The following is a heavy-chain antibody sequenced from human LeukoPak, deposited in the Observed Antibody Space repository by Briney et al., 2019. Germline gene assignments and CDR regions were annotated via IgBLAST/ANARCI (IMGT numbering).Heavy chain of an antibody. Sequence: GGSLRLSCAASGFTFSSHRMHWVRQAPGEGLVWVSGINSDGSSTSYADSVEGRFTISRDNAKNTLYVQMNSLRAEDTAVYYCVRESSLKYWGQGTLVTVSS. V-gene: IGHV3-74*01. CDR3: VRESSLKY. D-gene: IGHD6-19*01. J-gene: IGHJ4*02. CDR1: GFTFSSHR. CDR2: INSDGSST.